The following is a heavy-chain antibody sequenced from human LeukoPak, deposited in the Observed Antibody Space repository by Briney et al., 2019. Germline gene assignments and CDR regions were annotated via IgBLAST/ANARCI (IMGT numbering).Heavy chain of an antibody. CDR2: MNPNSGNT. Sequence: ASVKVSCKASGYTFTSYDINWVRQATGQGLEWMGWMNPNSGNTGYAQKFQGRVTITTDESTSTAYMELSSLRSEDTAVYYCARSRIVVVTAIAFDIWGQGTMVTVSS. CDR3: ARSRIVVVTAIAFDI. J-gene: IGHJ3*02. CDR1: GYTFTSYD. D-gene: IGHD2-21*02. V-gene: IGHV1-8*01.